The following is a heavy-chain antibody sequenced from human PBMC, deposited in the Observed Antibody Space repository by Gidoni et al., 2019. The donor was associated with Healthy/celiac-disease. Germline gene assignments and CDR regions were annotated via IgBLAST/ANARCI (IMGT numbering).Heavy chain of an antibody. Sequence: QVQLVQSGAEVKTPGASVKVSCKASGYTCTGYYMHWVRQAPGQGLEGMGWINPNSGGTNYAQKFQGRVTMTRDTSISTAYMELSRLRSDDTAVYYCARAGYDWVIGPDYWGQGTLVTVSS. CDR2: INPNSGGT. D-gene: IGHD5-12*01. V-gene: IGHV1-2*02. J-gene: IGHJ4*02. CDR3: ARAGYDWVIGPDY. CDR1: GYTCTGYY.